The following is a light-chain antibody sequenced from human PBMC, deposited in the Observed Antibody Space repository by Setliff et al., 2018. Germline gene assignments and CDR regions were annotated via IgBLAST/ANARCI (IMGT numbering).Light chain of an antibody. Sequence: QSALTQPASVSASPGQSISISCTGTTSDVGAYNFVSWYQQHPGKAPKLLISDVSHRPSGVSNRFSGSKSGNTASLTISGLQAEDEADYYCCSYTDSSDLYVFGSGTKVTVL. CDR2: DVS. CDR3: CSYTDSSDLYV. J-gene: IGLJ1*01. CDR1: TSDVGAYNF. V-gene: IGLV2-14*03.